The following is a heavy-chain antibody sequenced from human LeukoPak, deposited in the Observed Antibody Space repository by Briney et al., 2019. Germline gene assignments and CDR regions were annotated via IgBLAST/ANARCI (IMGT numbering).Heavy chain of an antibody. CDR1: GFTFSSYG. V-gene: IGHV3-7*01. D-gene: IGHD3-22*01. J-gene: IGHJ1*01. CDR3: ATYSSLNRREFQY. CDR2: IKTDGSEK. Sequence: GGCLRLSCAASGFTFSSYGMHWVRQAPGKGLQWVANIKTDGSEKYYVDSVKGRFTISRDNAKNSLYLQMNSLRAEDTAVYYCATYSSLNRREFQYWGQGTLLTVSS.